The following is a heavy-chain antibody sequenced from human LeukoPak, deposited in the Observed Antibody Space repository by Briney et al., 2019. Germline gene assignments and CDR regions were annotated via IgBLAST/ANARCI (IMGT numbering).Heavy chain of an antibody. D-gene: IGHD6-13*01. CDR1: GFTFSSYG. J-gene: IGHJ4*02. V-gene: IGHV3-21*01. CDR2: ISSSSSYI. CDR3: ARDLSAAGGLDY. Sequence: PGRSLRLSCAASGFTFSSYGMHWVRQAPGKGLEWVSSISSSSSYIYYADSVKGRFTISRDNAKNSLYLQMNSLRAEDTAVYYCARDLSAAGGLDYWGQGTLVTVSS.